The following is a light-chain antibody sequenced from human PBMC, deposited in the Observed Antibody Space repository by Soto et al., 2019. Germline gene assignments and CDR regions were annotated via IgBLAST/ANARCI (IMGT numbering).Light chain of an antibody. Sequence: EIVLTQSPGTLSLSPGERATLSCRASQSISVRHLAWYQQKPGQIPRLLIFDTASRAIGIPDRFSGSGSGTDFTITISRLEHEDFAVYYCLQYGSAPRAFGQGTKVQIK. CDR2: DTA. CDR3: LQYGSAPRA. CDR1: QSISVRH. J-gene: IGKJ1*01. V-gene: IGKV3-20*01.